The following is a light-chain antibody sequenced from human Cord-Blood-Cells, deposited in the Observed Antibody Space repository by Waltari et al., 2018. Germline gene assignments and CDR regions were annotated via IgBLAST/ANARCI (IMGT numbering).Light chain of an antibody. Sequence: DIVMTQSPESLAVSLGERATINCKSSQSVLYSSNNKNDLAGYQQKPGQPPKLLIYWASTRESGVPDRFSGSGSGTDFTLTISSLQAEDVAVYYCQQYYSTPPWTFGQGTKVEIK. J-gene: IGKJ1*01. CDR3: QQYYSTPPWT. CDR2: WAS. V-gene: IGKV4-1*01. CDR1: QSVLYSSNNKND.